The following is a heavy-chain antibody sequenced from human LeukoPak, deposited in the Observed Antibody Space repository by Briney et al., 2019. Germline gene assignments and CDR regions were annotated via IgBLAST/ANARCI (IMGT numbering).Heavy chain of an antibody. Sequence: GESLKISCKASGYSFTSYWIGWVRPMPGKGLEWMGIIYPGDSDSRYSPSFQGQVTISADKSISTAYLQWSSLKASDTAMYYCARLAAAGNYYYGMDVWGQGTTVTVSS. D-gene: IGHD6-13*01. CDR1: GYSFTSYW. CDR3: ARLAAAGNYYYGMDV. CDR2: IYPGDSDS. J-gene: IGHJ6*02. V-gene: IGHV5-51*01.